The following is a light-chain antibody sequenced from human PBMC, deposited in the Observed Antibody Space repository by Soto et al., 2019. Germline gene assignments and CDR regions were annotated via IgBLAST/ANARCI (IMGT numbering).Light chain of an antibody. J-gene: IGKJ1*01. Sequence: EIVLTQSPGTLSLSPGERATLSCRASQSVSNNYVTWYQQKPGQAPRLLIYGASSRATDIPDRFSGSGSGTDFTLSISRLEPEDFAVYYCQQYGSSAWTFGQGTKVDIK. CDR1: QSVSNNY. CDR3: QQYGSSAWT. CDR2: GAS. V-gene: IGKV3-20*01.